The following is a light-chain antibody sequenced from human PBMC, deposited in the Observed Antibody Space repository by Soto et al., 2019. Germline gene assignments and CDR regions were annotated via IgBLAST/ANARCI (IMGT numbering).Light chain of an antibody. V-gene: IGKV3-11*01. CDR1: QSVGTY. Sequence: EIVLTQSPATLSLSPGERATLSCRASQSVGTYLAWHQQKPGQAPRLLLYDASTRATGIPARFSGSGSGTDFTLTISSLEPEYFAVYYCHQRSSWPLTFGGGTKVEIK. CDR2: DAS. J-gene: IGKJ4*01. CDR3: HQRSSWPLT.